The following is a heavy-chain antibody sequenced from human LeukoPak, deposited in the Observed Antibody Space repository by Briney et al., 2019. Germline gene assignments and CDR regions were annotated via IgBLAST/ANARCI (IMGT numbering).Heavy chain of an antibody. V-gene: IGHV4-39*07. J-gene: IGHJ4*02. CDR1: GGFISSTSYY. D-gene: IGHD2-2*01. Sequence: SETLSLTCTVSGGFISSTSYYWGWIRQPPGKGLEWIGSIYYSGSTYYNPSLKSRVTISVDTSKNQFSLKLSSVTAADTAVYYCARTDIVVIPAAMTHTFDYWGQGTLVTVSS. CDR3: ARTDIVVIPAAMTHTFDY. CDR2: IYYSGST.